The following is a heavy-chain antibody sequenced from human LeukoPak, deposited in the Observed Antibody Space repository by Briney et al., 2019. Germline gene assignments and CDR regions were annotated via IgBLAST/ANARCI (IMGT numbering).Heavy chain of an antibody. Sequence: ASVKVSCKASGYTFTGYYMHWVRQAPGQGPEWMGWIKPDSGSSHYAQKFQGRVTMTRDTSSNSAYMDLTRLKSDDTAVYYCARARVPIAVAGLYYFDHWGQGALVTVSS. CDR3: ARARVPIAVAGLYYFDH. V-gene: IGHV1-2*02. CDR1: GYTFTGYY. J-gene: IGHJ4*02. CDR2: IKPDSGSS. D-gene: IGHD6-19*01.